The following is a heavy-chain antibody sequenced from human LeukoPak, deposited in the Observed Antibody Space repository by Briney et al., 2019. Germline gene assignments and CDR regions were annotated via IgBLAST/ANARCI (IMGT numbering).Heavy chain of an antibody. D-gene: IGHD6-13*01. CDR3: ARDSGSSSWYLIDY. Sequence: ASVKVSCKASGYTFSYYGISWLRQAPGQGLEWMGWISAYNGNTNYAQKFQGRVTMTTDTSTSTLYMEVRSLRSDDTAVYCCARDSGSSSWYLIDYWGQGTLVTVSS. J-gene: IGHJ4*02. V-gene: IGHV1-18*01. CDR2: ISAYNGNT. CDR1: GYTFSYYG.